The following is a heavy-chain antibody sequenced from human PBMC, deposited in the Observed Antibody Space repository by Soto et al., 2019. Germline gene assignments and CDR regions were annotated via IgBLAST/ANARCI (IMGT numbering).Heavy chain of an antibody. D-gene: IGHD5-18*01. CDR2: MNPNSGNT. J-gene: IGHJ3*02. Sequence: QVQLVQSGAEVKKPGASVKVSCKASGYTFTSYDINWVRQATGQGREWMGWMNPNSGNTGYAQKFQGRVTMTRNTSISTAYMELSSLRSEDTAVYYCARAAVGYSYGYDAFDIWGQGTMVTVSS. V-gene: IGHV1-8*01. CDR3: ARAAVGYSYGYDAFDI. CDR1: GYTFTSYD.